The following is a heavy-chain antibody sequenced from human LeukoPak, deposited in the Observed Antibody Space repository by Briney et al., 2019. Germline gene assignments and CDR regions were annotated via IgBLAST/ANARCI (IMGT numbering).Heavy chain of an antibody. CDR1: GLIVSNNY. Sequence: GGSLRLSCAASGLIVSNNYMSWVRQAPGKGLEWVSVIYSGGSAYYADSVKGRFTISRDNSKNTLYLQMNSLRAEDTAVYYCAKHRENYGDSCLDDYWGQGTLVTVSS. V-gene: IGHV3-66*04. D-gene: IGHD4-17*01. CDR3: AKHRENYGDSCLDDY. CDR2: IYSGGSA. J-gene: IGHJ4*02.